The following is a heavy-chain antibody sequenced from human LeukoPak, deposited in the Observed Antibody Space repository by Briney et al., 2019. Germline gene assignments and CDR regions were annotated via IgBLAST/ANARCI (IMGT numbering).Heavy chain of an antibody. Sequence: GGSLRLSCAASGFTFSSYGMHWVRQAPGKGLEWVAVIWYDGSNKYYADSVKGRFTISRDNSKNTLYLQMISLRAEDTAVYYCARPHTAMALDYWGQGTLVTVSS. CDR3: ARPHTAMALDY. CDR1: GFTFSSYG. J-gene: IGHJ4*02. V-gene: IGHV3-33*01. D-gene: IGHD5-18*01. CDR2: IWYDGSNK.